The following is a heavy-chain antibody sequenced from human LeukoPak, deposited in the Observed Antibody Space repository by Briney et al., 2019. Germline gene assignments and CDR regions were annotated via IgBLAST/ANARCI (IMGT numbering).Heavy chain of an antibody. Sequence: GASVKVSCKASGYTFTGYYMHWVRQAPGQGLEWMGWINPNSGGTSYAQKFQGRVTMTRDTSTSTVYMELSSLRSEDTAVYYCARARYPGGGYNHWGQGTLVTVSS. J-gene: IGHJ4*02. CDR2: INPNSGGT. D-gene: IGHD5-12*01. CDR3: ARARYPGGGYNH. V-gene: IGHV1-2*02. CDR1: GYTFTGYY.